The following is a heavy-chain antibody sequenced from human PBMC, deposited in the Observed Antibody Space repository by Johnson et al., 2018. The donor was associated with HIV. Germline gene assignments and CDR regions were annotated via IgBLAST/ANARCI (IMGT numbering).Heavy chain of an antibody. CDR1: GFTFSSYA. D-gene: IGHD6-13*01. CDR3: ARDSSSWRPSGAFDI. J-gene: IGHJ3*02. V-gene: IGHV3-30*14. CDR2: ISYDGKNK. Sequence: QVQLVESGGGVVQPGRSLRLSCAASGFTFSSYAMHWVRQAPGKGLEWVAVISYDGKNKDYADFVKGRFSISRDNSKNTLYLQMNSLRAEDTAVYYCARDSSSWRPSGAFDIWGQGTMVTVSS.